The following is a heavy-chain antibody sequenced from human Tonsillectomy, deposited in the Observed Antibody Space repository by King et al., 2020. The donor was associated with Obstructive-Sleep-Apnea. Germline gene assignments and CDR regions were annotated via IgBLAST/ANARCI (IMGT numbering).Heavy chain of an antibody. Sequence: QLQESGPGLVTPSETLSLTCTVSGGPISSSSYYWGWIRQPPGKGLEWIGSIFYSGTTYYNPSLQSRVTISVDTSKNQFSLKLSSVTAADTAVYYCARDHLQWLVRLDSWGQGTLVTVSS. CDR3: ARDHLQWLVRLDS. CDR2: IFYSGTT. V-gene: IGHV4-39*07. D-gene: IGHD6-19*01. CDR1: GGPISSSSYY. J-gene: IGHJ4*02.